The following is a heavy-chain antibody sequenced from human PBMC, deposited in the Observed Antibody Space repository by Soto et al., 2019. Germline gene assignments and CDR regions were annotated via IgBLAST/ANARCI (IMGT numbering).Heavy chain of an antibody. CDR3: VGSYDAGTPQGGFDY. Sequence: SETLSLTCTVSGGSISSYYWSWIRQPAGKGLEWIGRIYTSGSTNYNPSLKSRVTMSVDTSKNQFSLKLSSVTAADTAVYYCVGSYDAGTPQGGFDYWDQGTLVTVYS. D-gene: IGHD1-7*01. CDR2: IYTSGST. J-gene: IGHJ4*02. V-gene: IGHV4-4*07. CDR1: GGSISSYY.